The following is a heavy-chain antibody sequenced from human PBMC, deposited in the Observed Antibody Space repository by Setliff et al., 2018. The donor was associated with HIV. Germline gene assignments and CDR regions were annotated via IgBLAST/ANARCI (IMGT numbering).Heavy chain of an antibody. V-gene: IGHV3-30*03. CDR3: ARGSRYFDY. CDR2: ISYDGSNK. D-gene: IGHD3-10*01. Sequence: RLSCGASGFTFSNYGMHWVRQAPGKGLEWVAFISYDGSNKNYVDSVKGRFTISRDNSKNTLYLQMNSLRAEDTAVYYCARGSRYFDYWGQGTLVTVSS. J-gene: IGHJ4*02. CDR1: GFTFSNYG.